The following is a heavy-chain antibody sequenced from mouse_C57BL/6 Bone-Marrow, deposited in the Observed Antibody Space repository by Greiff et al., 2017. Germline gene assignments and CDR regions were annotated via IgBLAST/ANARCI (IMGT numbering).Heavy chain of an antibody. V-gene: IGHV1-63*01. D-gene: IGHD1-1*02. Sequence: QVQLQQSGAELVRPGTSVKMSCKASGYTFTNYWIGWAKQRPGHGLEWIGDIYPGGGYTNYNEKFKGKATLTADKSSSTAYMQLSSLTSEDSAIYDGAKSKVCASRRVVFDYWGQGTTLTVAS. CDR1: GYTFTNYW. J-gene: IGHJ2*01. CDR3: AKSKVCASRRVVFDY. CDR2: IYPGGGYT.